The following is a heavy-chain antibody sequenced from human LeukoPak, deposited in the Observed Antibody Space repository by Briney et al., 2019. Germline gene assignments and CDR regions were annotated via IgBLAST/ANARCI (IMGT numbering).Heavy chain of an antibody. CDR3: AAGSGAAGLFDH. D-gene: IGHD7-27*01. J-gene: IGHJ4*02. CDR1: GFLFNSYS. CDR2: ITSSNSM. Sequence: PGGSLRLSCAASGFLFNSYSMHWVREAPGRGLEWVSSITSSNSMYYADSVKGRFTISRDNTKNSQFLQMNSLRAEDTAVYYCAAGSGAAGLFDHWGQGTLVTVSS. V-gene: IGHV3-21*01.